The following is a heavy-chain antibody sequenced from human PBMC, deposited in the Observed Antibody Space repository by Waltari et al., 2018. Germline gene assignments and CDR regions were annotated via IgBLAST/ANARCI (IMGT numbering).Heavy chain of an antibody. D-gene: IGHD7-27*01. Sequence: QVQLVQSGAEVKKPGSSVKVSCKASGGTFTGYYMHWVRRAPGQGLEWMGRINPNSGGTNYAQKFQGRVTMTRDTSISTAYMELSRLRSDDTAVYYCARDPNWGSEAFDIWGQGTMVTVSS. CDR2: INPNSGGT. CDR3: ARDPNWGSEAFDI. J-gene: IGHJ3*02. CDR1: GGTFTGYY. V-gene: IGHV1-2*06.